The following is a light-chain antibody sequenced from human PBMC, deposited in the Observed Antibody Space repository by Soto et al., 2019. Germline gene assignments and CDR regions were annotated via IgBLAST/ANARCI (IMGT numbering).Light chain of an antibody. CDR1: SSNIGTNY. CDR2: RND. V-gene: IGLV1-47*01. Sequence: QAVVTQPPSASATPGQRVTISCSGSSSNIGTNYVYWYQHLPGTAPKLLIYRNDQRPSGVPDRFSGSMSGTAASLAIGGLRSEDEADYYCAAWDDSLSGVVFGGGTKL. CDR3: AAWDDSLSGVV. J-gene: IGLJ2*01.